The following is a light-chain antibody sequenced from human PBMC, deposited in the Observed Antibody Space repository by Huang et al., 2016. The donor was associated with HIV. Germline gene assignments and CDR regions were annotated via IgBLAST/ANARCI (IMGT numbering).Light chain of an antibody. V-gene: IGKV1-39*01. Sequence: DIQMTQSPSSLSASVGDRVTISCRASQSSSIYLNWYQHKPGKAPTLLIHATSNLQSGVPARFSGSGSGTDFTPTINSLQAEDLATYYCQQTKSPPYTFGQGTKLEI. CDR3: QQTKSPPYT. CDR2: ATS. J-gene: IGKJ2*01. CDR1: QSSSIY.